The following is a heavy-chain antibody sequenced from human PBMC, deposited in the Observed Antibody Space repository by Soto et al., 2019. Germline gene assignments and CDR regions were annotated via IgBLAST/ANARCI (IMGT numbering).Heavy chain of an antibody. CDR2: INAGNGNT. CDR3: ARGLTMVRGVILDAFDI. Sequence: QVQLVQSGAEVKKPGASVKVSCKASGYTFTSYAMHWVRQSTGQRLEWMGWINAGNGNTKYSQNFQGRVTITRDTSASTAYMELSSLRSEDTAVYYCARGLTMVRGVILDAFDIWGQGTMLTVSS. D-gene: IGHD3-10*01. J-gene: IGHJ3*02. V-gene: IGHV1-3*01. CDR1: GYTFTSYA.